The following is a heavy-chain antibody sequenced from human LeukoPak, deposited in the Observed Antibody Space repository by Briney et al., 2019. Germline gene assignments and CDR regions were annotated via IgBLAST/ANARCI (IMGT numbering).Heavy chain of an antibody. D-gene: IGHD1-1*01. J-gene: IGHJ5*02. CDR3: ARSIMNAFDP. Sequence: GASVKVSCKASGYTFTVNYMHWVRQAPGQGLEWMGWIHPNSGGTNYAQKFQGRVTMTRDTSINTAYMELSRLGSDDTAVYYCARSIMNAFDPWGRGTLVTVSS. V-gene: IGHV1-2*02. CDR1: GYTFTVNY. CDR2: IHPNSGGT.